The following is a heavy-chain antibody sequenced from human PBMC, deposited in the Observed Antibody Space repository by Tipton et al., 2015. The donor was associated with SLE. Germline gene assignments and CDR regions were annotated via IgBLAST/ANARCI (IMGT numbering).Heavy chain of an antibody. V-gene: IGHV4-4*07. Sequence: TLSLTCTVSGGSMSGYYWTWIRQPAGEGLEWIGRIYASGSTNYNPSLRSRAAMSVDTSKSQFSLKLTSVTAADTAVYYCARDSPTGAGTFDSWGQGTLVIVSA. CDR2: IYASGST. CDR1: GGSMSGYY. D-gene: IGHD6-19*01. J-gene: IGHJ4*02. CDR3: ARDSPTGAGTFDS.